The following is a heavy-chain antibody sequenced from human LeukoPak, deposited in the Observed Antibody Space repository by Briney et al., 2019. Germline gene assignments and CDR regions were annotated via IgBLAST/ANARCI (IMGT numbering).Heavy chain of an antibody. D-gene: IGHD3-22*01. CDR3: ARDRVPLPAYSYDSSGYYSLDY. Sequence: GASVKVSCKASGYTFTSYGISWVRQAPGQGLEWMGWISAYNGNTNYAQKLQGRVTMTRDTSISTAYMELSRLRSDDTAVYYCARDRVPLPAYSYDSSGYYSLDYWGQGTLVTVSS. CDR2: ISAYNGNT. CDR1: GYTFTSYG. J-gene: IGHJ4*02. V-gene: IGHV1-18*01.